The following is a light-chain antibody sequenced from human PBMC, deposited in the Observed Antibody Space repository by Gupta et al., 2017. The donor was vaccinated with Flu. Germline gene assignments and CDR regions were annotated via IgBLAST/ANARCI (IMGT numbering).Light chain of an antibody. CDR1: QDISNG. CDR3: QQTPTFPRT. Sequence: DIQMTQFPSSVSASFVDRVTLTCRASQDISNGVVWYQQLPGKAPKILIFSASTLASGVPSRFSGSGSGTEFTLTINSLQAEDFATYFCQQTPTFPRTFGQGTRLEVK. CDR2: SAS. J-gene: IGKJ1*01. V-gene: IGKV1-12*01.